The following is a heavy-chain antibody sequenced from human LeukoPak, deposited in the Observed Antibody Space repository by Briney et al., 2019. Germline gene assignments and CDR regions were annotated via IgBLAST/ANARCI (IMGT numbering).Heavy chain of an antibody. V-gene: IGHV1-69*13. CDR2: IIPIFGTA. CDR1: GGTFSSYA. J-gene: IGHJ6*02. Sequence: SVKVSCKASGGTFSSYAISWVRQAPGQGPEWMGGIIPIFGTANYAQKFQGRVTITADESTSTAYMELSSLRSEDTAVYYCARVLHAHYYYGMDVWGQGTTVTVSS. D-gene: IGHD2/OR15-2a*01. CDR3: ARVLHAHYYYGMDV.